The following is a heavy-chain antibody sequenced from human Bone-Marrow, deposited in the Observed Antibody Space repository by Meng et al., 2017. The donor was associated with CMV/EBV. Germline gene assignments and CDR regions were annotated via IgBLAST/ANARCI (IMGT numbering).Heavy chain of an antibody. Sequence: SETLSLTCTVSDDSISGGDNYWSWIRQPPGKGLEWIGYIYYSGSTNYNPSLKSRVTISVDTSKNQFSLKLSSVTAADTAVYYCARVWFGELANWFDPWGQGTLVTVSS. J-gene: IGHJ5*02. CDR3: ARVWFGELANWFDP. V-gene: IGHV4-61*08. D-gene: IGHD3-10*01. CDR1: DDSISGGDNY. CDR2: IYYSGST.